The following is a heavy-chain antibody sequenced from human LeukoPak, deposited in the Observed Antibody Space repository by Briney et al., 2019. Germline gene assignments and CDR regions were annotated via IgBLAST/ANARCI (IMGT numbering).Heavy chain of an antibody. D-gene: IGHD3-22*01. V-gene: IGHV1-69*04. CDR2: IIPILGIA. J-gene: IGHJ4*02. CDR1: GGTFGSYA. CDR3: ARDRHYYDSSGYCDY. Sequence: SVKVSCKASGGTFGSYAISWVRQAPGQGLEWMGRIIPILGIANYAQKFQGRVTITADKSTSTAYMELSSLRSEDTAVYYCARDRHYYDSSGYCDYWGQGTLVTVSS.